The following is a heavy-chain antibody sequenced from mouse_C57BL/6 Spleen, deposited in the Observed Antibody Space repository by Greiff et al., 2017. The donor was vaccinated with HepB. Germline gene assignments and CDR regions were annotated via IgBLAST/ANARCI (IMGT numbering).Heavy chain of an antibody. CDR1: GYSITSGYY. CDR3: ARRYYDYMYYFDY. CDR2: ISYDGSN. J-gene: IGHJ2*01. Sequence: EVKLQQSGPGLVKPSQSLSLTCSVTGYSITSGYYWNWIRQFPGNKLEWMGYISYDGSNNYNPSLKNRISITRDTSKNQFFLKLNSVTTEDTATYYCARRYYDYMYYFDYWGQGTTLTVSS. V-gene: IGHV3-6*01. D-gene: IGHD2-4*01.